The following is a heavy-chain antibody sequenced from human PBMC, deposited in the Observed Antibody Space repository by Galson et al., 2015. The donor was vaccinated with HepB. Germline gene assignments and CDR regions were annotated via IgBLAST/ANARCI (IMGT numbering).Heavy chain of an antibody. CDR2: ISYDGSNK. J-gene: IGHJ4*02. V-gene: IGHV3-30-3*01. CDR3: ARDSPGVEGGFDY. D-gene: IGHD7-27*01. CDR1: GFTFSSYA. Sequence: SLRLSCAASGFTFSSYAMHWVRQAPGKGLEWVAVISYDGSNKYYADSVKGRFTISRDNSKNTLYLQMNSLRAEDTAVYYCARDSPGVEGGFDYWGQGTLVTVSS.